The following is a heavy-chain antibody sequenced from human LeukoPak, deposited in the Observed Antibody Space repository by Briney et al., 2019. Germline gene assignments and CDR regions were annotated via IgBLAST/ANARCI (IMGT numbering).Heavy chain of an antibody. CDR3: ARVVDDIVVVDPAYGYYFDY. CDR2: IKQDGSEK. CDR1: GFTFSSYW. V-gene: IGHV3-7*03. J-gene: IGHJ4*02. Sequence: GGSLRLSCAASGFTFSSYWMSWVRQAPGKGLEWVANIKQDGSEKCYVDSVKGRFTISRDNAKNSLYLQMNSLRAEDTAVYYCARVVDDIVVVDPAYGYYFDYWGQGTLVTVSS. D-gene: IGHD2-2*01.